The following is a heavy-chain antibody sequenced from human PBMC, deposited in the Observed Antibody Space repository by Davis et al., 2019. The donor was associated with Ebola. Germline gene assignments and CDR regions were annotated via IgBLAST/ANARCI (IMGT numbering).Heavy chain of an antibody. CDR1: GFSFSSFG. J-gene: IGHJ6*02. CDR3: AKDRPYYYGSGRGGMDV. Sequence: GESLKISCAASGFSFSSFGFHWVRQAPGKGLEWVAVISYDGSDKYYADSVKGRFTISRDNSKNTLYLQMNSLRAEDTAVYYCAKDRPYYYGSGRGGMDVWGQGTTVTVSS. CDR2: ISYDGSDK. V-gene: IGHV3-30*18. D-gene: IGHD3-10*01.